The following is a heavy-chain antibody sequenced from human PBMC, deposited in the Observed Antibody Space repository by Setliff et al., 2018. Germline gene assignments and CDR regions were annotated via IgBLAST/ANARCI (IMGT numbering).Heavy chain of an antibody. J-gene: IGHJ4*02. Sequence: SETLSLTCTVSGGSISSYYWSWIRQPAGKGLEWIGHIYIGGSVNYSPSLKSRVTMFVDTSKNQFSLTLYSVTAADTAMYYCARYDSSGYSENYYFDYWGQGTLVTVSS. CDR2: IYIGGSV. V-gene: IGHV4-4*07. CDR3: ARYDSSGYSENYYFDY. CDR1: GGSISSYY. D-gene: IGHD3-22*01.